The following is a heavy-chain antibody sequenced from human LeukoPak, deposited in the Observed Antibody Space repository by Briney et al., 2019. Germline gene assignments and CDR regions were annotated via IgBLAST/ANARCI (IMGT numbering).Heavy chain of an antibody. CDR1: GFTFSSYA. D-gene: IGHD3-22*01. V-gene: IGHV3-30-3*01. J-gene: IGHJ3*02. Sequence: PGGSLRLSCAASGFTFSSYAMHWVRQAPGKGLEWVAVISYDGSNKYYADSVKGRFTISRDNSKNTLYLQMNSLRAEDTAVYYCAGERITMIVARAFDIWGQGTMVTVSS. CDR2: ISYDGSNK. CDR3: AGERITMIVARAFDI.